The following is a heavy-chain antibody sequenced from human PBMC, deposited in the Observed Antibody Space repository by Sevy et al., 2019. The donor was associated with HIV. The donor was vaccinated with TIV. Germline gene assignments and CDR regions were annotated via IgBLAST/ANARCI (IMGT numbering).Heavy chain of an antibody. CDR2: ISYDGSNK. V-gene: IGHV3-30-3*01. J-gene: IGHJ4*02. CDR3: ARDGGHYDFWSGYSAVDY. D-gene: IGHD3-3*01. Sequence: GGSLRLSCAASGFTFSSYAMHWVRQAPGKGLEWVAVISYDGSNKYYAYSVKGRFTISRDNSKNTLYLQMNSLRAEDTAVYYCARDGGHYDFWSGYSAVDYWGQGTLVTVSS. CDR1: GFTFSSYA.